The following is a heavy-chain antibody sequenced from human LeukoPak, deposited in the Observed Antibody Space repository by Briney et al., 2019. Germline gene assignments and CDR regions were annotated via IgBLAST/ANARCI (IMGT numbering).Heavy chain of an antibody. Sequence: GASVKVSCKASGYTFTGYYMHWVRQAPGQGLEWMGWINPNSGGTNYAQKFQGRVTMTRDTSISTAYMELSRLRSDDTAVYYCAGDNPITIFGVVNFAFDIWGQGTMVTVSS. D-gene: IGHD3-3*01. J-gene: IGHJ3*02. CDR3: AGDNPITIFGVVNFAFDI. CDR2: INPNSGGT. CDR1: GYTFTGYY. V-gene: IGHV1-2*02.